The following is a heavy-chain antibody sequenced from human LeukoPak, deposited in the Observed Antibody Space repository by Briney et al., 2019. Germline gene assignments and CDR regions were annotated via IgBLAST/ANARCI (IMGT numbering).Heavy chain of an antibody. CDR3: AKDRSCTNDICHGDFDY. CDR1: GVTFSSYA. V-gene: IGHV3-23*01. D-gene: IGHD2-8*01. CDR2: ISGSGGST. J-gene: IGHJ4*02. Sequence: GGSLRLSCAASGVTFSSYAVSWVRQAPGKGLEWVSSISGSGGSTYSADSVKGRFTISRDNSKNTLYLQMNSLRAEDTALYYCAKDRSCTNDICHGDFDYWGQGTLVTVSS.